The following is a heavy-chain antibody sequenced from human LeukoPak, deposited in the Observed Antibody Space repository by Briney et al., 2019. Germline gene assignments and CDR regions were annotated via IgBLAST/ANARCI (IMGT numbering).Heavy chain of an antibody. J-gene: IGHJ4*01. D-gene: IGHD2-2*01. V-gene: IGHV3-30*02. CDR1: GFTFSSYG. CDR2: IRYDGRNK. CDR3: AKDRDQLLFPYYFDF. Sequence: GGSLGLSCAASGFTFSSYGMNWVRQTPGKGLEWVAFIRYDGRNKYYADSVKGRFIMSRDNSKDTLYLQMNSLRAEDTAVYYCAKDRDQLLFPYYFDFWGHGTLVTVSS.